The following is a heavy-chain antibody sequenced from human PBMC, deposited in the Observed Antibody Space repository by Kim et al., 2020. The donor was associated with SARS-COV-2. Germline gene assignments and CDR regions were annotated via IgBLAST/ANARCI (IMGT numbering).Heavy chain of an antibody. CDR3: AREPNTGYFDY. CDR2: A. V-gene: IGHV1-69*04. Sequence: ANYAQKFQGRVKITADKSTSTAYMELSSLRSEETAVYYCAREPNTGYFDYWGQGTLVTVSS. D-gene: IGHD4-17*01. J-gene: IGHJ4*02.